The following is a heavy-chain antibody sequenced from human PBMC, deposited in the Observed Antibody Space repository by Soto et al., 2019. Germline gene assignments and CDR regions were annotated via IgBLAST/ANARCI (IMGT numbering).Heavy chain of an antibody. CDR3: ARDTSSIAARHSFDP. D-gene: IGHD6-6*01. Sequence: GGSLRLSCAASGFTFSSYSMNWVRQAPGKGLEWVSSISSSSSYIYYADSVKGRFTISRDNAKNSLYLQMNGLRAEDTAVYYCARDTSSIAARHSFDPWGQGTLVTVSS. J-gene: IGHJ5*02. V-gene: IGHV3-21*01. CDR2: ISSSSSYI. CDR1: GFTFSSYS.